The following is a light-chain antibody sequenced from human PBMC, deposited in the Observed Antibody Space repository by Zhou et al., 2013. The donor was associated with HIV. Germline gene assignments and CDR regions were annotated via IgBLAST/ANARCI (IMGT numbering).Light chain of an antibody. J-gene: IGKJ4*01. CDR3: QQYHNWPPVLT. Sequence: EIVLTQSPGTLSLSPGERATLSCRASQSVSSSYLAWYQQKPGQAPRLLIHGASGRATGIPDRFSGSGSGTEFTLTISSVQSEDFAVYYCQQYHNWPPVLTFGGGTEVEIK. CDR1: QSVSSSY. V-gene: IGKV3-20*01. CDR2: GAS.